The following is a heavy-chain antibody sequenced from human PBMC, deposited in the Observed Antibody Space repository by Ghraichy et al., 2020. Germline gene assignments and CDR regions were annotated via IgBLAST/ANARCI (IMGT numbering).Heavy chain of an antibody. CDR1: GFTFSSYS. V-gene: IGHV3-21*06. D-gene: IGHD1/OR15-1a*01. Sequence: GGSLRLSCAASGFTFSSYSMNWVRQAPGKGLEWVSSISSSSYIFYADSVRGRFTISRDNAKNSLYLQMNSLRAEDTAVYHCARDGCGPGTPPSSACNAFDIWGQGTMVTVSS. J-gene: IGHJ3*02. CDR2: ISSSSYI. CDR3: ARDGCGPGTPPSSACNAFDI.